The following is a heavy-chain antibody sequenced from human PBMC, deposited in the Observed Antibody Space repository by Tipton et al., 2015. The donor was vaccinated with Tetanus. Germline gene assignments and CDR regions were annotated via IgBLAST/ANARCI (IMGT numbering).Heavy chain of an antibody. CDR2: IYYSGST. J-gene: IGHJ4*02. D-gene: IGHD1-14*01. CDR1: GVSVTTYH. V-gene: IGHV4-59*02. Sequence: TLSLTCNVSGVSVTTYHWSWIRQPPGKGLEWIGYIYYSGSTNYNPSLKSRVTISVDTSKNQFSLKLSSVTAADTAVYYCARGTGDYWGQGTLVTVSS. CDR3: ARGTGDY.